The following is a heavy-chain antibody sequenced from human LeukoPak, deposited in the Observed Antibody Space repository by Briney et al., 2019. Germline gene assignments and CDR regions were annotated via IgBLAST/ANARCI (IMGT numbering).Heavy chain of an antibody. CDR2: INPNSGGT. Sequence: ASVKVSCKASGYTFTSYGISWVRQAPGQGLEWMGWINPNSGGTNYAQKFQGRVTMTRDTSISTAYMELSRLRSDDTAVYYCAREGGGYSDNFDYWGQGTLVTVSS. CDR3: AREGGGYSDNFDY. D-gene: IGHD5-18*01. J-gene: IGHJ4*02. V-gene: IGHV1-2*02. CDR1: GYTFTSYG.